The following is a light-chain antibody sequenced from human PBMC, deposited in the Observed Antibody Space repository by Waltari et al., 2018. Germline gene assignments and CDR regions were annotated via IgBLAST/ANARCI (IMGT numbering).Light chain of an antibody. V-gene: IGLV2-14*02. J-gene: IGLJ2*01. CDR1: SSDVGNCNL. CDR3: SSYTSSSTFP. Sequence: QSALTQPASVSGSPGQSITISSTGTSSDVGNCNLVSSYQQHPGKVPKLIIYVVSKRPSGVSNHFSGSTSGNTASLTISGLQAEDEADYYCSSYTSSSTFPFGGGTKLTVL. CDR2: VVS.